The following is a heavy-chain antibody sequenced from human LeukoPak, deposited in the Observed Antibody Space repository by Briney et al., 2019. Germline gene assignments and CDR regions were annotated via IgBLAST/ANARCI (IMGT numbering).Heavy chain of an antibody. D-gene: IGHD3-22*01. J-gene: IGHJ4*02. V-gene: IGHV4-30-4*01. Sequence: SETLSLTCTVSGGSISSGDYYWSWIRQPPGKGLEWIGYIYYSGSTYYNPSLKSRATISVDTSKNQFSLKLSSVTAADTAVYYCARGHPNYYDSSGYYPPFDYWGQGTLVTVSS. CDR1: GGSISSGDYY. CDR2: IYYSGST. CDR3: ARGHPNYYDSSGYYPPFDY.